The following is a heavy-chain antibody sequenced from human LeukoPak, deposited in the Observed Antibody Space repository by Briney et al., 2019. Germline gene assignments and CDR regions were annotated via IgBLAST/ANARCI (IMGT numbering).Heavy chain of an antibody. CDR1: GFTFSTYG. J-gene: IGHJ4*02. CDR3: TREKCSGGSCLMGIDY. V-gene: IGHV3-30*02. Sequence: GGSLRLSCAASGFTFSTYGMHWVRQAPGKGLEWVAFIRYDGSDKYYADSVKGRFTISRDNSKNTLYLQMGSLRAEDMAVYYCTREKCSGGSCLMGIDYWGQGTLVTVSS. CDR2: IRYDGSDK. D-gene: IGHD2-15*01.